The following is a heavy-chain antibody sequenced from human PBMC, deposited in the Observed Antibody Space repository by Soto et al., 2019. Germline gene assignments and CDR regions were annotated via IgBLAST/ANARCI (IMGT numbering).Heavy chain of an antibody. CDR1: GYPFTGYY. Sequence: ASVKESFKACGYPFTGYYMHLVRQAPGQGLEWVGWINPTSGGTNYAQKFQGWVTMTRYTSISTAYMELSRLRSDDTAVYYCARDPRQEWLSSPATYYYYGMDVWGQGTTVTVSS. V-gene: IGHV1-2*04. D-gene: IGHD3-3*01. CDR2: INPTSGGT. J-gene: IGHJ6*01. CDR3: ARDPRQEWLSSPATYYYYGMDV.